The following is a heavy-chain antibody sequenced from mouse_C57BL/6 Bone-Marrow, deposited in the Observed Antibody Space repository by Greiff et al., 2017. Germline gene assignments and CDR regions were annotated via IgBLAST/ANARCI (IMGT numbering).Heavy chain of an antibody. CDR2: IYPGGGYT. CDR3: ARGTGNAMDY. J-gene: IGHJ4*01. V-gene: IGHV1-63*01. CDR1: GYTFTNYW. D-gene: IGHD4-1*01. Sequence: QVQLQQSGAELVRPGTSVKMSCKASGYTFTNYWIGWAKQRPGHGLEWIGDIYPGGGYTNYNEKFKGKATLTADKSSSTAYMQFSSLTSDDSAIYYCARGTGNAMDYWGQGTSVTVSS.